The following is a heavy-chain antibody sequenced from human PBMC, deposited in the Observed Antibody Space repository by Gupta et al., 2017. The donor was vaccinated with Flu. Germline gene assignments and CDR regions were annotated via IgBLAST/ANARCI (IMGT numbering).Heavy chain of an antibody. D-gene: IGHD4-17*01. CDR3: ATVTSGC. CDR2: SNPDGSST. Sequence: LTVIRSYSQWVRQPPGKGLVWVSSSNPDGSSTTYAESVKGRFTISRDNAKNTLDLQMNSLGDDDTAVYYCATVTSGCWGQGTLVTGSS. CDR1: LTVIRSY. V-gene: IGHV3-74*03. J-gene: IGHJ4*02.